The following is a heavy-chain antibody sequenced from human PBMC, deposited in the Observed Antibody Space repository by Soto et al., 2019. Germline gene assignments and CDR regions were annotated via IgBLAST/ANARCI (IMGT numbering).Heavy chain of an antibody. D-gene: IGHD3-16*01. Sequence: GGSLRLSCAASGFTFSSYWMHWVRQAPGKGLVWVSRINSDGSSTSYADSVKGRFTISRDNAKNTLYLQMNSLRAEDTAVYYCAREPPRYYYYYYGMDVWGQGTTVTSP. J-gene: IGHJ6*02. V-gene: IGHV3-74*01. CDR3: AREPPRYYYYYYGMDV. CDR2: INSDGSST. CDR1: GFTFSSYW.